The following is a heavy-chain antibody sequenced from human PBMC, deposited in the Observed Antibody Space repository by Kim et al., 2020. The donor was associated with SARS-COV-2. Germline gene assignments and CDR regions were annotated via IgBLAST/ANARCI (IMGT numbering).Heavy chain of an antibody. D-gene: IGHD1-26*01. V-gene: IGHV4-39*01. CDR1: GGSISSSSYY. Sequence: SETLSLTCTVSGGSISSSSYYRGWIRQPPGKGLEWIGSIYYSGSTYYNPSLKSRVTISVDTSKNQFSLKLSSVTAADTAVYYCARYEVGATTPIGDYWGQGTLVTVSS. J-gene: IGHJ4*02. CDR2: IYYSGST. CDR3: ARYEVGATTPIGDY.